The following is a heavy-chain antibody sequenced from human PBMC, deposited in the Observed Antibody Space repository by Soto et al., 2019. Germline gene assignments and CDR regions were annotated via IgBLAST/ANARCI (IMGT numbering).Heavy chain of an antibody. D-gene: IGHD3-10*01. CDR3: ARGPFRPSAMDF. V-gene: IGHV1-69*10. CDR2: TIPALGKT. CDR1: GDNFQINL. Sequence: SXVPVSCTPVGDNFQINLFTWVLQAPGKGLEWMGGTIPALGKTHYIGKFQGRVTITVDDATRTVYMEVRDLTSEDTAIYYCARGPFRPSAMDFWVQGTTVTVSS. J-gene: IGHJ6*02.